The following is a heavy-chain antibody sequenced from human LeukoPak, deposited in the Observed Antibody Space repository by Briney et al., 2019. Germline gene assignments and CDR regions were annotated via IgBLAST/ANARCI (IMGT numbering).Heavy chain of an antibody. CDR2: MSYDGSNK. CDR3: AKAAPYSSSWVFDY. CDR1: GFTFSSYG. Sequence: PGGSLRLSCAASGFTFSSYGMHWVRQAPGKGLEWVAVMSYDGSNKYYADSVKGRFTISRDNSKNTLYLQMNSLRAEDTAVYYCAKAAPYSSSWVFDYWGQGTLVTVSS. J-gene: IGHJ4*02. V-gene: IGHV3-30*18. D-gene: IGHD6-13*01.